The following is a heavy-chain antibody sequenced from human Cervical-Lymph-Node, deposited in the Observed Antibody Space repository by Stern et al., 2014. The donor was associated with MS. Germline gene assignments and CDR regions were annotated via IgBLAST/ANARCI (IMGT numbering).Heavy chain of an antibody. J-gene: IGHJ4*02. CDR2: IDWDDDK. Sequence: ESGPALVKPTQTLTLTCTFSGFSLSTSGMCVSWIRQPPGKALEWLALIDWDDDKSYSTSLKTRLTISKDTSKNQVVLTMTNMDPVDTATYFCARSGGDDYGGNDFDYWGQGTLVTVSS. D-gene: IGHD4-23*01. V-gene: IGHV2-70*01. CDR3: ARSGGDDYGGNDFDY. CDR1: GFSLSTSGMC.